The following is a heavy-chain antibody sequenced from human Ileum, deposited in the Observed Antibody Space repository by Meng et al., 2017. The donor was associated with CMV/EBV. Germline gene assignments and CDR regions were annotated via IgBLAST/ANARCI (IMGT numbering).Heavy chain of an antibody. V-gene: IGHV4-34*01. D-gene: IGHD6-13*01. CDR3: AREPGIPGAGILYYFDY. Sequence: GSFSGYYWSWIRQPPGKGLEWIGEINHSGSTNYNPSLKSRVTFSVDTSKNQFSLKLTSVTAADTALYYCAREPGIPGAGILYYFDYWGQGTLVTVSS. CDR2: INHSGST. CDR1: GSFSGYY. J-gene: IGHJ4*02.